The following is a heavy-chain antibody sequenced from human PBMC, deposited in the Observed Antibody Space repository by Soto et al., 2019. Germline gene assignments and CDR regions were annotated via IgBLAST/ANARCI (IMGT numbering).Heavy chain of an antibody. CDR2: ISGSGGST. Sequence: GGPLRLSCAASGFNFSSYAMSWVRQAPGKGLEWVSAISGSGGSTYYADSVKGRFTISRDNSKNTLYLQMNSLRAEDTAVYYCAKDPLYCSGGSCPAAEYFQHWGQGTLVTVSS. V-gene: IGHV3-23*01. CDR3: AKDPLYCSGGSCPAAEYFQH. D-gene: IGHD2-15*01. CDR1: GFNFSSYA. J-gene: IGHJ1*01.